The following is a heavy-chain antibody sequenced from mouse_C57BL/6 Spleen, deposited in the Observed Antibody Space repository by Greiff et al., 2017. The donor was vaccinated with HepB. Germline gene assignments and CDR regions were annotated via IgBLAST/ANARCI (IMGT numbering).Heavy chain of an antibody. CDR2: IWSGGST. V-gene: IGHV2-2*01. D-gene: IGHD2-3*01. CDR3: ARKDDGYYVPAWFAY. J-gene: IGHJ3*01. CDR1: GFSLTSYG. Sequence: QVQLQQSGPGLVQPSQSLSITCTVSGFSLTSYGVHWVRQSPGKGLEWLGVIWSGGSTDYNAAFISRLSISKDNSKSQVFFKMNSLQADDTAIYYCARKDDGYYVPAWFAYWGQGTLVTVSA.